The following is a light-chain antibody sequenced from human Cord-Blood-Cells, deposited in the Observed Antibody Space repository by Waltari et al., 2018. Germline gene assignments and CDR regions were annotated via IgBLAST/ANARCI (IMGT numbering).Light chain of an antibody. V-gene: IGLV2-23*01. CDR1: SSAGGSYNL. J-gene: IGLJ1*01. CDR2: VGS. Sequence: QSPLTLPASVSGSPGQSITIPCTGTSSAGGSYNLFSPYPQHPGKAPKPMIYVGSKRPSGVSNRFSGSKSGNTACLTNSGLQAEDEADYFCCSYAGSSTFYVFGTGTKVTVL. CDR3: CSYAGSSTFYV.